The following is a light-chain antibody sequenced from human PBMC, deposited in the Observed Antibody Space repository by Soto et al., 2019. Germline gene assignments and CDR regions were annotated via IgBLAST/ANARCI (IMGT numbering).Light chain of an antibody. J-gene: IGKJ5*01. Sequence: EVVCTHSPGTLSCWAGERATLSCRASQSVGSIYLAWYQQKPGQAPRLLIYGTSSRATGIPDRFSGSGSGTDFSLTISSLEPEDFAVYYCQQRSNWPPITFGQGTRLEIK. CDR2: GTS. CDR1: QSVGSIY. V-gene: IGKV3D-20*02. CDR3: QQRSNWPPIT.